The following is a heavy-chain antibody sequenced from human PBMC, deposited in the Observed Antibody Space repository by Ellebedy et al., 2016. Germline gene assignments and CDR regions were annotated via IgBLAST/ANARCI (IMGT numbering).Heavy chain of an antibody. CDR3: RQGHYADY. CDR2: ISAGGDNT. CDR1: GFTFRNFF. Sequence: GESLKISXVASGFTFRNFFMSWVRQAPGKGLEWVSTISAGGDNTRFADSVKGRFTVSRDNSRNTVYLRMNNLRVEDTALYYCRQGHYADYWGQGTLVTVSS. V-gene: IGHV3-23*01. J-gene: IGHJ4*02.